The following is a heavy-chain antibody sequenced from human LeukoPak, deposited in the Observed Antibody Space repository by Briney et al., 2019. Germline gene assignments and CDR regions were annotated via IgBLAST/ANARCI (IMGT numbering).Heavy chain of an antibody. D-gene: IGHD3-3*01. CDR1: GGSISSSSYY. J-gene: IGHJ3*02. CDR2: IYYSGST. Sequence: SETLSLTCTVSGGSISSSSYYWSWIRQPPGKGLEWIGYIYYSGSTNYNPSLKSRVTISVDTSKNQFSLKLSSVTAADTAVYYCARRSGTYSIWAFDIWGQGTMVTVSS. V-gene: IGHV4-61*05. CDR3: ARRSGTYSIWAFDI.